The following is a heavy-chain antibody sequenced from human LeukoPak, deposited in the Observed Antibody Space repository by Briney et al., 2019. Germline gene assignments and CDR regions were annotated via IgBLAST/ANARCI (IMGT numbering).Heavy chain of an antibody. Sequence: PSETLSLTCAVYGGSFSGYYWSWIRQPPGKGLEWIGEINHGGSTNYNPSLKSRVTISVDTSKNQFSLKLSSVTAADTAVYYCARVLGSSWYAYYYYGMDVWGQGTTVTVSS. CDR2: INHGGST. CDR1: GGSFSGYY. V-gene: IGHV4-34*01. J-gene: IGHJ6*02. D-gene: IGHD6-13*01. CDR3: ARVLGSSWYAYYYYGMDV.